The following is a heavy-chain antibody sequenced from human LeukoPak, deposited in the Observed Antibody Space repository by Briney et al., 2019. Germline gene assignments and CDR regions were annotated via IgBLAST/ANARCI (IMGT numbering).Heavy chain of an antibody. D-gene: IGHD1-26*01. CDR3: ALAYREDYFDY. CDR1: GFTFSSYA. Sequence: PGGSLRLSCAASGFTFSSYAMSWVRQAPGKGLEWVSPISGSGGSTYYADSVKGRFTISRDNSKNTLYQQMNSLRAEDTAVYYCALAYREDYFDYWGQGTLVTVSS. J-gene: IGHJ4*02. CDR2: ISGSGGST. V-gene: IGHV3-23*01.